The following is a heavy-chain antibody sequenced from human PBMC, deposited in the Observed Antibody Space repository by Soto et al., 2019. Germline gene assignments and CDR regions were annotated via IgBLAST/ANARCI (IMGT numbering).Heavy chain of an antibody. V-gene: IGHV4-59*08. Sequence: QVQLQESGPGLAKPSETLSLTCTVSGGSINNYYWSWIRQPPGKGLEWIGCIYYSGGTNHNPSLNGRLPISVDTSKKEISLKLSSVTAADTAVYYCSGHPNQLYFDSWGQGTLVTVSS. CDR1: GGSINNYY. CDR2: IYYSGGT. J-gene: IGHJ4*02. CDR3: SGHPNQLYFDS.